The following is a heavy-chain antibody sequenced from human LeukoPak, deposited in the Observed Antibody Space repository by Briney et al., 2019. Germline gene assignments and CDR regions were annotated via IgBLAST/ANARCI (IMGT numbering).Heavy chain of an antibody. Sequence: SETLSLTCAVYGGSFSGYYWSWIRQPPGKGLEWIGEINHSGSTNYNPSLKSRVTISVDTSKNQFSLKLSSVTAADTAAYYCARHASSYATYYDFWSGPARDYYGMDVWGQGTTVTVSS. CDR3: ARHASSYATYYDFWSGPARDYYGMDV. CDR2: INHSGST. CDR1: GGSFSGYY. D-gene: IGHD3-3*01. V-gene: IGHV4-34*01. J-gene: IGHJ6*02.